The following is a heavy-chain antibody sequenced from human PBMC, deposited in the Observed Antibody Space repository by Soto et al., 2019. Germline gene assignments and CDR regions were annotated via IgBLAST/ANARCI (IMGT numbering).Heavy chain of an antibody. CDR1: GFTFSSYA. CDR2: ISGSGGST. CDR3: AKDGGGWYGRDAFDI. J-gene: IGHJ3*02. D-gene: IGHD6-19*01. Sequence: HLGGSLRLSCAASGFTFSSYAMSWVRQAPGKGLEWVSAISGSGGSTYYADSVKGRFTISRDDSKNTLYLQMNSLRAEDTAVYYCAKDGGGWYGRDAFDIWGQGTMVT. V-gene: IGHV3-23*01.